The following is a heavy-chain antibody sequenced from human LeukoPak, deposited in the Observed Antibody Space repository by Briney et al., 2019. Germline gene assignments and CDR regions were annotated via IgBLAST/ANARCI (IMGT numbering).Heavy chain of an antibody. V-gene: IGHV1-69*01. Sequence: GSSVKVSCKASGGTFSSYAISWVRQAPGQGLEWMGGIIPIFGTANYAQKFQGRVTITADESTSTAYMELSSLRSEDTAVYYCGRAPLGRSWGYDPGNYYYGMDVWGKGTTVTVSS. CDR1: GGTFSSYA. CDR2: IIPIFGTA. D-gene: IGHD5-12*01. CDR3: GRAPLGRSWGYDPGNYYYGMDV. J-gene: IGHJ6*04.